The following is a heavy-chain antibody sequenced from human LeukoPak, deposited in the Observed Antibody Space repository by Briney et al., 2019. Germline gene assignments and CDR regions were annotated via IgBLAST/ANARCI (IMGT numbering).Heavy chain of an antibody. CDR1: GGTFSSYA. D-gene: IGHD2-15*01. CDR3: ASEGFVGPLYGMDV. CDR2: IIPIFGTA. V-gene: IGHV1-69*13. Sequence: ASVKVSCKASGGTFSSYAISWVRQAPGQGLEWMGGIIPIFGTANYAQKFQGRVTITADESTSTAYMELSSLRSEDTAVYYCASEGFVGPLYGMDVWGRGTTVTVSS. J-gene: IGHJ6*02.